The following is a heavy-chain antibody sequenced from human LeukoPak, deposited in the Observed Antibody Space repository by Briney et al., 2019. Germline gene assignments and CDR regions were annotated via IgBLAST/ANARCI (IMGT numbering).Heavy chain of an antibody. Sequence: PSETLSLTCTVSGGSISSSSYYWGWIRQPPGKGLEWIGRIYYSGSTYYNPSLKSRVTISVDTSKNQFSLKLSSVTAADTAVYYCARGLGFWSGFNNWFDPWGQGTLVTVSS. CDR1: GGSISSSSYY. CDR2: IYYSGST. J-gene: IGHJ5*02. D-gene: IGHD3-3*01. V-gene: IGHV4-39*01. CDR3: ARGLGFWSGFNNWFDP.